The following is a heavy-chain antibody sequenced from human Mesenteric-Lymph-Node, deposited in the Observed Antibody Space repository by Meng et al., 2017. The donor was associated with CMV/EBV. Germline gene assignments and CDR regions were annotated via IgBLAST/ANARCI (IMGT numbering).Heavy chain of an antibody. CDR2: ISGSGGST. CDR3: AKETGVLMAHSYGMDV. V-gene: IGHV3-23*01. CDR1: GFTFSSYA. D-gene: IGHD2-8*01. Sequence: GESLKISCAASGFTFSSYAMSWVRQVPGKGLEWVSAISGSGGSTYYADSVKGRFTISRDNSKNTLYLQMNSLRAEDTAVYYCAKETGVLMAHSYGMDVWGQGTTVTVSS. J-gene: IGHJ6*02.